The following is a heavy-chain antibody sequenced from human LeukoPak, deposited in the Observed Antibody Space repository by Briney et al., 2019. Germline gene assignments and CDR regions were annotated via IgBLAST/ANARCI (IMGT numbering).Heavy chain of an antibody. CDR3: ARAGEDVVLGPAPVGGSPYNWFDP. J-gene: IGHJ5*02. D-gene: IGHD2-2*01. Sequence: PGRSLRLSCAASGFTFSHYAMHWVRQAPGKGLEWVAVISYHGIDKYNADSVKGRFTISRDNSKNALYLQMNSLRPEDTAVYYCARAGEDVVLGPAPVGGSPYNWFDPWGQGTLVTVSS. CDR2: ISYHGIDK. V-gene: IGHV3-30-3*01. CDR1: GFTFSHYA.